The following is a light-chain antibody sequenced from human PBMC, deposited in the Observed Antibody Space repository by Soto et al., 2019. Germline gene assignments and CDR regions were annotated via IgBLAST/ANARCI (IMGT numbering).Light chain of an antibody. CDR2: DVS. CDR1: SSDVGGYNY. Sequence: QSALTQPRSVSGSPGQSVTISCTGTSSDVGGYNYVSWYQQHPGKAPKLMIFDVSKRPSGVHDRFSGSKSGNTASLTISGLQAEDEADYYCCSYAGSYNVVFGGGTKLTVL. V-gene: IGLV2-11*01. J-gene: IGLJ2*01. CDR3: CSYAGSYNVV.